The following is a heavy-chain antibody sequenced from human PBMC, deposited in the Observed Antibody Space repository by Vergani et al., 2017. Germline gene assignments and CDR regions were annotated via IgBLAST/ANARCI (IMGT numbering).Heavy chain of an antibody. CDR3: ARERNAYYDFWSGYYTQYYFDY. CDR1: GFSFPGYA. J-gene: IGHJ4*02. CDR2: ISDNGGTT. Sequence: EVQLLESGGGLVQPGGSLRLSCEASGFSFPGYAMSWVRQAPGKGLEWVSIISDNGGTTYYADSVKGRFTISRDNSKDTLYLQMNSLRAEDTAVYYCARERNAYYDFWSGYYTQYYFDYWGQGTLVTVSS. D-gene: IGHD3-3*01. V-gene: IGHV3-23*01.